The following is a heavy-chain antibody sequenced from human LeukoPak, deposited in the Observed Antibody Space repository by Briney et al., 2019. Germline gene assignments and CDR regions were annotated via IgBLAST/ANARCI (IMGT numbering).Heavy chain of an antibody. D-gene: IGHD4-23*01. CDR2: ISGYTGNK. V-gene: IGHV1-18*01. Sequence: ASVKVSCKASRYTFATYGISWVRQAPGQGLEWVGWISGYTGNKYYAQKVQDRVIMTTETSTSTAYMELGRLRSDDTAMYYCARDDYGGNSGSAFDVWGQGTMVTVSS. CDR3: ARDDYGGNSGSAFDV. CDR1: RYTFATYG. J-gene: IGHJ3*01.